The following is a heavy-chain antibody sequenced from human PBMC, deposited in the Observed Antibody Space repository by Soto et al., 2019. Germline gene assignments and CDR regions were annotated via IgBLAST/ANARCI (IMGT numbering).Heavy chain of an antibody. V-gene: IGHV4-59*01. D-gene: IGHD6-6*01. CDR3: ARVGGLAARTFDY. Sequence: SETLSLTCTVSGGSISSYYWSWIRQPPGKGLEWIGYIYYSGSTNYNPSLKSRVTISVDTSKNQFSLNLRSMSPADTAVYYCARVGGLAARTFDYWGPGTLVTVSS. CDR2: IYYSGST. J-gene: IGHJ4*02. CDR1: GGSISSYY.